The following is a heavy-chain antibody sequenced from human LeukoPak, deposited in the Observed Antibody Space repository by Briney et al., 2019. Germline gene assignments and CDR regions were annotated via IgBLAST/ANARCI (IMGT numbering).Heavy chain of an antibody. CDR1: GGTFSSYA. J-gene: IGHJ4*02. Sequence: SVKVSCKASGGTFSSYAISWVRQAPGQGLEWMGGIIPIFGTANYAQKFQGRVTMTRDTSTSTVYMELSSLRSEDTAVYYCARSTYDSSGYYHDFWGQGTLVTVSS. D-gene: IGHD3-22*01. CDR2: IIPIFGTA. V-gene: IGHV1-69*05. CDR3: ARSTYDSSGYYHDF.